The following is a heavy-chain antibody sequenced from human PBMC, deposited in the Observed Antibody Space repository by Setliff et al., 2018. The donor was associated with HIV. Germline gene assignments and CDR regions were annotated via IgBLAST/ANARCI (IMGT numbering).Heavy chain of an antibody. CDR3: ASPRLDWSFSHFDY. CDR1: GGTFTSSA. D-gene: IGHD3-9*01. CDR2: IIPHFDAP. V-gene: IGHV1-69*13. Sequence: GASVKVSCKASGGTFTSSAISWVRQARGQGLEWMGAIIPHFDAPQYAQKFQGRVTITADQSTSTAYMGLSGLTSEDTAVYYCASPRLDWSFSHFDYWGQGTPVTVSS. J-gene: IGHJ4*02.